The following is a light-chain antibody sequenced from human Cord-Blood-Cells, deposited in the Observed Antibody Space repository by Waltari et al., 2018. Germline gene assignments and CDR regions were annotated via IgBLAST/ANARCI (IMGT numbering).Light chain of an antibody. CDR1: QSISSY. Sequence: DIQMTQSPSSLSASVGDRVTITFRASQSISSYLNWYQQKPGKAPKLLIYAASSLQSGGSSRFSGSGSGTDFTLTISSLQPEDFATYYCQQSYSTPYTFGQGTKLEIK. V-gene: IGKV1-39*01. CDR3: QQSYSTPYT. CDR2: AAS. J-gene: IGKJ2*01.